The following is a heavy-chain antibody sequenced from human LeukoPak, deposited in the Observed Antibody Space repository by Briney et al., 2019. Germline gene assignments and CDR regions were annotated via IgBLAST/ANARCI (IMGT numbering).Heavy chain of an antibody. D-gene: IGHD2-21*02. V-gene: IGHV3-74*01. CDR1: GFTFNIYW. Sequence: PGGYLRLSCAASGFTFNIYWMVWFRQAPGKGLVWVSCINPDVSWTLHADSVKGRFAISRDYARNTLYLQMNSLGVEDTAMYYCARYEQRPGVTASDPWSQGTLFTASS. CDR3: ARYEQRPGVTASDP. CDR2: INPDVSWT. J-gene: IGHJ5*02.